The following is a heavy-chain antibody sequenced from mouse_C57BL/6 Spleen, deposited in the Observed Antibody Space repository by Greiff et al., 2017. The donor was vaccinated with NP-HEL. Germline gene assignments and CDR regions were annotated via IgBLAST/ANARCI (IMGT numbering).Heavy chain of an antibody. V-gene: IGHV1-18*01. Sequence: EVQLQQSGPELVKPGASVKIPCKASGYTFTDYNMDWVKQSHGKSLEWIGDINPNNGGTIYNQKFKGKATLTVDKSSSTAYMELRSLTSADTAVYYCARRGDYGYDAMDYWGQGTSVTVSS. CDR3: ARRGDYGYDAMDY. CDR2: INPNNGGT. CDR1: GYTFTDYN. J-gene: IGHJ4*01. D-gene: IGHD1-1*02.